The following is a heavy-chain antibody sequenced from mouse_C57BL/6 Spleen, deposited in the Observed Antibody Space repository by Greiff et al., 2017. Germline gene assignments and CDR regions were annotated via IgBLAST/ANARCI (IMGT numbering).Heavy chain of an antibody. Sequence: ESGPGLVKPSQSLSLTCSVTGYSITSGYYWNWIRQFPGNKLEWMGYISYDGSNNYNPSLKNRISITRDTSKNQFFLKLNSVTTEDTATYYCARDTYYDYDDWYFDVWGTGTTVTVSS. CDR1: GYSITSGYY. J-gene: IGHJ1*03. CDR3: ARDTYYDYDDWYFDV. D-gene: IGHD2-4*01. CDR2: ISYDGSN. V-gene: IGHV3-6*01.